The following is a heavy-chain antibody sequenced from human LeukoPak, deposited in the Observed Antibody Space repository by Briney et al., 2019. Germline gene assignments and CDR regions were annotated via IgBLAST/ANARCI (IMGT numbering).Heavy chain of an antibody. CDR3: ARDYHYYDSSGYYPHPYFDY. CDR2: ISSSGSTI. CDR1: GFTFSDYY. V-gene: IGHV3-11*04. D-gene: IGHD3-22*01. Sequence: PGGSLRLSCAASGFTFSDYYMSWIRQAPGKGLEWVSYISSSGSTIYYADSVKGRFTISRDNAKNSLYLQMNSLRAEDTAVYYCARDYHYYDSSGYYPHPYFDYWGQRTLVTVSS. J-gene: IGHJ4*02.